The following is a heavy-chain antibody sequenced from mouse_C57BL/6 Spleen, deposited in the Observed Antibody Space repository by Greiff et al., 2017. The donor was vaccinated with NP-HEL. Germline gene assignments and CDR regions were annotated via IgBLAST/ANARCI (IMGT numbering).Heavy chain of an antibody. CDR1: GFTFSSYG. V-gene: IGHV5-6*01. CDR2: ISSGGSYT. J-gene: IGHJ2*01. Sequence: EVMLVESGGDLVKPGGSLKLSCAASGFTFSSYGMSWVRQTPDKRLEWVATISSGGSYTYYPDSVKGRFTISRDNAKNTLYLQMSSLKSEDTAMYYCARHGGNGYYCDYWGQGTTLTVSS. D-gene: IGHD2-2*01. CDR3: ARHGGNGYYCDY.